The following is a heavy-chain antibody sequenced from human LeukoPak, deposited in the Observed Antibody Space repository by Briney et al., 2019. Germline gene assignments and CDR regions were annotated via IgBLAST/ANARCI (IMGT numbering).Heavy chain of an antibody. J-gene: IGHJ6*02. CDR2: IYTSGST. Sequence: SQTLSLTCTVSGGSFSSGSYYWSWIRQPAGKGLEWIGRIYTSGSTNYNPSLKSRVTISVDTSKNQFSLKLSSVTAADTAVYYCARAKGRFQGIFGLVIEADGMGVWGQGTTVTVSS. CDR3: ARAKGRFQGIFGLVIEADGMGV. D-gene: IGHD3/OR15-3a*01. V-gene: IGHV4-61*02. CDR1: GGSFSSGSYY.